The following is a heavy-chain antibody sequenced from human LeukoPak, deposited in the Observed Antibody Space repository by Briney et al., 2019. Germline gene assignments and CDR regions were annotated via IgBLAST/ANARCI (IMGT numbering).Heavy chain of an antibody. CDR1: GFTFSSYA. V-gene: IGHV3-30*01. J-gene: IGHJ3*01. CDR3: ARGSSRDGYTS. D-gene: IGHD5-24*01. Sequence: GGSLRLSCAASGFTFSSYAMHWVRQAPGKGLEWVAVISYDGSNKYYADSVKGRFTISRDNSKNTLYLQMNSLRAEDTAVYYCARGSSRDGYTSWGQGTMVTVSS. CDR2: ISYDGSNK.